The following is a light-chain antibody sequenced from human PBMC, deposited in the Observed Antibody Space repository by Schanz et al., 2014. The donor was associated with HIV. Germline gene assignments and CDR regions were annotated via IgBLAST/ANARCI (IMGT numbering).Light chain of an antibody. CDR2: QTS. J-gene: IGKJ2*01. CDR3: QQYYGYSSYT. V-gene: IGKV1-5*03. Sequence: DIQMTQSPSTLSASVGDRVTITCRASHNIDNWLAWYQQKPGKAPNLLIYQTSTLKTGVPSRFSGSRSGTEFTLTISSLQPDDFATYYCQQYYGYSSYTFGQGTTLEIK. CDR1: HNIDNW.